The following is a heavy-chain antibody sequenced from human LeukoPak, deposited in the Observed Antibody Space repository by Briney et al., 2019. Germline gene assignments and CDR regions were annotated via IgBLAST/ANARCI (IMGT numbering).Heavy chain of an antibody. CDR2: FDPEDGET. V-gene: IGHV1-24*01. J-gene: IGHJ4*02. CDR3: ARRIAVAGTSGWYFDY. Sequence: GASVKVSCKVSGYTLTELSMHWVRQAPGKGLEWMGGFDPEDGETIYAQKFQGRVTMTEDTSTDTAYMELSSLRSEDTAVYYCARRIAVAGTSGWYFDYWGQGTLVTVSS. CDR1: GYTLTELS. D-gene: IGHD6-19*01.